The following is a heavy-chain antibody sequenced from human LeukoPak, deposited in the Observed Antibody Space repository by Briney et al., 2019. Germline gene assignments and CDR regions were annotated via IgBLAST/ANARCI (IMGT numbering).Heavy chain of an antibody. V-gene: IGHV4-31*03. Sequence: PSETLSLTCTVSGGSISSGGYYWSWIRQHPGKGLEWIGYIYYSGSTYYNPSLKSRVTISVDTSKNQFSLKLSSVTAADTAVYYCARDWGGGYDFDYWGQGTLVTVS. CDR3: ARDWGGGYDFDY. J-gene: IGHJ4*02. CDR1: GGSISSGGYY. CDR2: IYYSGST. D-gene: IGHD2-21*01.